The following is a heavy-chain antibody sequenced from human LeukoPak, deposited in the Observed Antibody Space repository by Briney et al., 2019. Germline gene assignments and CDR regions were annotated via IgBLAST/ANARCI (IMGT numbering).Heavy chain of an antibody. CDR2: IYYSGST. CDR3: ARGGWPNYYYYYMDV. V-gene: IGHV4-39*07. D-gene: IGHD5-24*01. Sequence: PSETLSLTCTVSGGSISSSSYYWGWIRQPPGKGLEWIGSIYYSGSTYYNPSLKSRVTISVDTSKNQFSLKLSSVTAADTAVYYCARGGWPNYYYYYMDVWGKGTTVTVSS. CDR1: GGSISSSSYY. J-gene: IGHJ6*03.